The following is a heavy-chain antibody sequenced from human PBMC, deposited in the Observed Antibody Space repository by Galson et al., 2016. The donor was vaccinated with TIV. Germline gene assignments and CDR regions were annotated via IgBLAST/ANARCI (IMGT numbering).Heavy chain of an antibody. Sequence: SVKVSCKASGYTFTSFDISWIRQAPGQGLEWMGWMSPSNGNTGYAQKFRGRITMTRHPSTTTVYMELSGLTSEDTAVYYRARRHYYDSSGYSFDFWGQGTLVTVSS. CDR1: GYTFTSFD. D-gene: IGHD3-22*01. V-gene: IGHV1-8*01. CDR2: MSPSNGNT. CDR3: ARRHYYDSSGYSFDF. J-gene: IGHJ4*02.